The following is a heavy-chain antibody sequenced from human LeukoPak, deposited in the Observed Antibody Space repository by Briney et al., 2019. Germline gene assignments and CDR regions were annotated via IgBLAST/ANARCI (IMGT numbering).Heavy chain of an antibody. CDR3: AREGS. Sequence: PGGSLRLSCAASGFTFSEYAMHWVRQAPGKGLEWVAVISYDGRQKYYGDSVKGRFTISRDNPKNSLYLQMNSLRAEDTAVYYCAREGSWGQGTLVTVSS. CDR2: ISYDGRQK. CDR1: GFTFSEYA. V-gene: IGHV3-30-3*01. J-gene: IGHJ5*02.